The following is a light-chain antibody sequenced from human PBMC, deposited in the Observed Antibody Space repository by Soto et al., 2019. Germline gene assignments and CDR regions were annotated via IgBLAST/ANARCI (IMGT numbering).Light chain of an antibody. J-gene: IGLJ2*01. CDR2: AVS. CDR1: SSDVGGHNF. Sequence: QSALTQPASVSGSPGQSITISCSGTSSDVGGHNFVSWHQQHPGKAPKLLIYAVSNRPSGVSNRFSGSKSGNTASLTISGLQAEDEADYYCCSYTTSNTVIFGGGTKVTVL. V-gene: IGLV2-14*03. CDR3: CSYTTSNTVI.